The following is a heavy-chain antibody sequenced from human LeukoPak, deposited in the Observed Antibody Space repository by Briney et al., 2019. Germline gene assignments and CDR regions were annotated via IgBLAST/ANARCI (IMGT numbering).Heavy chain of an antibody. D-gene: IGHD4/OR15-4a*01. Sequence: PSETLSLTCTVSGGSITSSSYYWGWIRQPPGKGLEWIALINYSGNTFYNASLKSRVTISLDASSNRFSLNLNSVTAADTAVYYCARKTIGWFDPWGQGTLVTVSS. J-gene: IGHJ5*02. CDR3: ARKTIGWFDP. CDR1: GGSITSSSYY. V-gene: IGHV4-39*07. CDR2: INYSGNT.